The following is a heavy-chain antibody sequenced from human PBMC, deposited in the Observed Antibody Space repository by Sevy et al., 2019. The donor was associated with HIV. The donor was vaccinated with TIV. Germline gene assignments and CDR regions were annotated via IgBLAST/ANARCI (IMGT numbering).Heavy chain of an antibody. V-gene: IGHV1-18*01. CDR3: VGDESFGLIVVDPDY. J-gene: IGHJ4*02. D-gene: IGHD3-22*01. CDR2: ISGYNGNT. CDR1: GYTFSNYG. Sequence: ASVKVSCQASGYTFSNYGVTWVRQAPGQGLEWMGWISGYNGNTKYAQKFQDRVIMTTDTATGTAYMELRSLRSDDTAVYYCVGDESFGLIVVDPDYWGQGTLVTVSS.